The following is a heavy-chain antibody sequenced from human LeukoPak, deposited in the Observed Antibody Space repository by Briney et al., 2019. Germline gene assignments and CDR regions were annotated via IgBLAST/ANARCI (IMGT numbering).Heavy chain of an antibody. CDR3: AKGNTVLTPFDC. CDR1: GFTFSSYG. V-gene: IGHV3-30*02. D-gene: IGHD2-8*01. CDR2: VRYDGSNK. Sequence: PGGSLRLSCAASGFTFSSYGMHWVRQAPGKGLEWVAFVRYDGSNKYYADSVKGRFTISRDNSKNTLYLQMNNLRAEDTAVYYCAKGNTVLTPFDCWGQGTLVTVSS. J-gene: IGHJ4*02.